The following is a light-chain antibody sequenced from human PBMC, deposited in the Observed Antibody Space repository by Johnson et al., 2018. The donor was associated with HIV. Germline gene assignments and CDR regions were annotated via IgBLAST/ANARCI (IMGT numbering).Light chain of an antibody. V-gene: IGLV1-51*02. CDR3: ETWDTNLIAYV. Sequence: QSILTQPPSVSAAPGQKVTISCSGGTSNIGNNYVSWYQHLPGTAPKLLIYENNKRPSGIPDRFYDSQSGTSATLAIPRLQTGDQADYYCETWDTNLIAYVFGTGTKVTVL. CDR1: TSNIGNNY. CDR2: ENN. J-gene: IGLJ1*01.